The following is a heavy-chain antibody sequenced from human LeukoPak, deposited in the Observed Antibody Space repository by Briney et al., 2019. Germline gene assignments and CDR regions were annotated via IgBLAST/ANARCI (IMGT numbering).Heavy chain of an antibody. J-gene: IGHJ6*02. CDR3: ATYGMDV. V-gene: IGHV3-74*01. Sequence: QPGGSLRLSCVGSGVTFSTYCMHWVRQAPGKGLVWVSRVKSDGSTIYYADSVKGRFTISRDNAKNSLYLQMNSLRAEDTAVYYCATYGMDVWGQGTTVTVSS. CDR2: VKSDGSTI. CDR1: GVTFSTYC.